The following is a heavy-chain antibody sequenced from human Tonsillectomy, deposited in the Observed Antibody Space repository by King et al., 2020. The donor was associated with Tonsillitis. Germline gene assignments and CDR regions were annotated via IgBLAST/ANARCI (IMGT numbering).Heavy chain of an antibody. CDR1: GFRLSGSA. J-gene: IGHJ4*02. CDR2: IRSKANNNAT. CDR3: TRIAAPDYGYYGDY. Sequence: VQLVESGGGLAQPGGSLKLACAASGFRLSGSAMHWVRQASGKGLEWVGRIRSKANNNATAYAASVKGRFTISRDDSKNTVYLQMNSLKTEDTALYYCTRIAAPDYGYYGDYWGQGTLVTVSS. V-gene: IGHV3-73*02. D-gene: IGHD4-17*01.